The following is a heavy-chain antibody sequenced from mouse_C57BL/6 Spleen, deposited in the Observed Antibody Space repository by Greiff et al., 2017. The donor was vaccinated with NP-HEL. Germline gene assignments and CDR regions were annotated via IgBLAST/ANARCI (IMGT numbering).Heavy chain of an antibody. CDR1: GYTFTSYG. Sequence: QVQLKESGAELARPGASVKLSCKASGYTFTSYGISWVKQRPGQGLEWIGEIYPRSGNTYYNEKFKGKATLTADKSSSTAYMELRSLTSEDSAVYFCARGATVVAYYYAMDYWGQGTSVTVSS. CDR2: IYPRSGNT. D-gene: IGHD1-1*01. J-gene: IGHJ4*01. CDR3: ARGATVVAYYYAMDY. V-gene: IGHV1-81*01.